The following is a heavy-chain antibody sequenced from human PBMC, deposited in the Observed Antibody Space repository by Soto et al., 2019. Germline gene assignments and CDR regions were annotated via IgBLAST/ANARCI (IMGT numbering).Heavy chain of an antibody. V-gene: IGHV3-74*01. J-gene: IGHJ4*02. CDR1: GFTFRSHW. CDR2: ISSNGSTT. Sequence: EVQLVESGGGSVQPGGSLRLSCVASGFTFRSHWRHWVRQFPGKGLVWVSRISSNGSTTNYADAVKGRFSISRDNSKNTLYLQMDSLGPEDTAVYYCVRDGPDYDFWSGYPFDYWGQGTLVAVSA. D-gene: IGHD3-3*01. CDR3: VRDGPDYDFWSGYPFDY.